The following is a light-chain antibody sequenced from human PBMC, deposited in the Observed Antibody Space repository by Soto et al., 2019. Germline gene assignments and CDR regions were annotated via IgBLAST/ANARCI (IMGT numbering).Light chain of an antibody. CDR1: QSINSKS. Sequence: EIVLTQSPGTLSLSPVDGATVSCRVSQSINSKSLVWYHRKFGQAPRLLIYNTSSRATGIPDRFSGSGSGTDFTLSISRLEPEDFAVYYCQHYGGSFIFGPGTKVDIK. V-gene: IGKV3-20*01. CDR2: NTS. CDR3: QHYGGSFI. J-gene: IGKJ3*01.